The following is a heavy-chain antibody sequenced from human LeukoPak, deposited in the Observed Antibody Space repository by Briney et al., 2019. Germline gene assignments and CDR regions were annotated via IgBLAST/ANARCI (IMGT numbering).Heavy chain of an antibody. CDR1: GGSITSISYY. J-gene: IGHJ4*02. CDR2: IYYGGST. Sequence: PSETLSLTCTVSGGSITSISYYWDWIRQPPGKGLEWIGSIYYGGSTYYNPSLRSRVTISVDTSKNQFSLKLSSATAADTAVYYCARSPGQWLLLGFDYWGQGTLVTVSS. V-gene: IGHV4-39*01. D-gene: IGHD6-19*01. CDR3: ARSPGQWLLLGFDY.